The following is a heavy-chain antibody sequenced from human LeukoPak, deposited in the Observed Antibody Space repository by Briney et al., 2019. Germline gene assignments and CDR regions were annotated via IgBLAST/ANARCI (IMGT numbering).Heavy chain of an antibody. CDR1: GGSISSNY. CDR3: ARRYYGSSTMDV. J-gene: IGHJ6*02. D-gene: IGHD3-10*01. CDR2: ICYSGST. Sequence: SETLSLTCTVSGGSISSNYWSWIRQPPGKGLEGIGYICYSGSTNYNPSLKSRVTISLDTSKNQFSLKLSSVTAADTAVYYCARRYYGSSTMDVWGQGTTVTVSS. V-gene: IGHV4-59*01.